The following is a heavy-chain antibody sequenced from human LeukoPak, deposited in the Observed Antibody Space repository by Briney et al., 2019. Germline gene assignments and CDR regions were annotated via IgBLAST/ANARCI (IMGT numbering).Heavy chain of an antibody. Sequence: GGSLRLSCAASGFTVSSNYMSWVRQAPGEGLEWVSVIYTRGNTYYADSVKGRFTISIDNSKNTLYLQMNSLRAEDTAVYYCARDSSSGWYHDYWGQGTLVTVSS. CDR2: IYTRGNT. J-gene: IGHJ4*02. D-gene: IGHD6-19*01. V-gene: IGHV3-53*01. CDR3: ARDSSSGWYHDY. CDR1: GFTVSSNY.